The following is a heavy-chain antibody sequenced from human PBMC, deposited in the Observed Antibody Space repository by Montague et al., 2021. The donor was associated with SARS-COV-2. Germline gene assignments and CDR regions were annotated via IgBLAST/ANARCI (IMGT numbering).Heavy chain of an antibody. Sequence: SETLSLTCTVSGGSFVNFYWSWTWLRQGPAKELNGYMYIGETTNYNPDLSSRVTMSVDTSTNQFSLTLNSVSAADTALSFCARGDVLFGVNPTFDLWGQGTVVTVSS. CDR3: ARGDVLFGVNPTFDL. CDR2: MYIGETT. V-gene: IGHV4-4*08. J-gene: IGHJ1*01. CDR1: GGSFVNFY. D-gene: IGHD3-9*01.